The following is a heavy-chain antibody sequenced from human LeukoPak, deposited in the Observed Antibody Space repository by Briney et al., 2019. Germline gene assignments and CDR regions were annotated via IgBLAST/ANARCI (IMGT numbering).Heavy chain of an antibody. J-gene: IGHJ4*02. CDR3: ARDLTPYY. Sequence: SETLSLTCTVSGGSISSYYWSWIRQPPGKGLEWIGYIYYSGSTNYNPSLKSRVTISVDTSKNQFSLKLSSVTAADTAAYYCARDLTPYYWGQGTLVTVSS. CDR1: GGSISSYY. V-gene: IGHV4-59*01. CDR2: IYYSGST.